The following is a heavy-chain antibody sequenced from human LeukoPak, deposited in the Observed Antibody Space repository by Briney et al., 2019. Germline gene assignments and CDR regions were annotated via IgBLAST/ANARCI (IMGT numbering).Heavy chain of an antibody. CDR2: ISYDGSNK. V-gene: IGHV3-30-3*01. Sequence: GGSLRLSCAASGFTFSSYAMHWVRQAPGKWLEWVAVISYDGSNKYYADSVKGRFTISRDNSKNTLYLQMNSLRAEDTAVYYCARDGHRYCSSTSCYTLAHFDYWGQGTLVTVSS. D-gene: IGHD2-2*02. J-gene: IGHJ4*02. CDR3: ARDGHRYCSSTSCYTLAHFDY. CDR1: GFTFSSYA.